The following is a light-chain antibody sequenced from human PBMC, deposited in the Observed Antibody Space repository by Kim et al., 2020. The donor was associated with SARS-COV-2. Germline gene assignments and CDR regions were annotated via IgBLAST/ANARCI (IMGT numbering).Light chain of an antibody. Sequence: DVVMTQSPLSLPVTLGQPASISCRSSQSLVHSDGNTYLNWFQQRPGQSPRRLIYKVSNRDSGVPDRFSGSGSDTDFTLKISGVEAVDVGVYDCMQATHWPWTFGLGTKGEIK. V-gene: IGKV2-30*02. CDR1: QSLVHSDGNTY. CDR2: KVS. J-gene: IGKJ1*01. CDR3: MQATHWPWT.